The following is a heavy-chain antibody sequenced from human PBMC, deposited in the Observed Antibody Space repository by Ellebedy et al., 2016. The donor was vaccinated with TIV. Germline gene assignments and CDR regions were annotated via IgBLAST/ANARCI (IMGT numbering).Heavy chain of an antibody. CDR3: ARLSDRGEH. J-gene: IGHJ1*01. CDR2: INPSGGST. CDR1: GYTFTGYY. Sequence: ASVKVSCKASGYTFTGYYLQWVRQAPGQGLEWMGIINPSGGSTRYTQKFQGRVTLTRDKSTSTVYMELTSLKSEDTAVYYCARLSDRGEHWGQGTLVTVSS. V-gene: IGHV1-46*01. D-gene: IGHD1-14*01.